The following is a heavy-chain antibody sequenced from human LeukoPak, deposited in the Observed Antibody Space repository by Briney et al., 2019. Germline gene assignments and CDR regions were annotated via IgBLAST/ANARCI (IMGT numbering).Heavy chain of an antibody. J-gene: IGHJ4*02. V-gene: IGHV3-30*18. CDR1: GFTFSSYG. D-gene: IGHD1-1*01. CDR3: AKTTGTQGAYYFDY. Sequence: GGSLRLSCAASGFTFSSYGMHWVRQAPGKGLEWVAVISYDGSNKYYADSVKGRFTISRDNSKNTLYLQMNSLRAEDTAVYYCAKTTGTQGAYYFDYWGQGTLVTVSS. CDR2: ISYDGSNK.